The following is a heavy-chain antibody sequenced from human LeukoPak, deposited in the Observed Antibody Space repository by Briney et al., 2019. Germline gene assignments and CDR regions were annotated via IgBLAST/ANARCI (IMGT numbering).Heavy chain of an antibody. CDR3: AKDLIVYDFWSGYHSYGMDV. CDR2: ISYDGSNK. Sequence: GGSLRLSCAASGFTFSSYGMHWARQAPGKGLEWVAVISYDGSNKYYADSVKGRFTISRDNSKNTLYLQMNSLRAEDTAVYYCAKDLIVYDFWSGYHSYGMDVWGQGTTVTVSS. J-gene: IGHJ6*02. CDR1: GFTFSSYG. D-gene: IGHD3-3*01. V-gene: IGHV3-30*18.